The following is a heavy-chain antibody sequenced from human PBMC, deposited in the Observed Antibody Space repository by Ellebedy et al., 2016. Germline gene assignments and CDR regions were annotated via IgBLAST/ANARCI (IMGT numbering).Heavy chain of an antibody. J-gene: IGHJ5*02. CDR2: VYYSGST. CDR3: ARGGSGSPNDP. V-gene: IGHV4-31*03. Sequence: LRLSXTVSGGSISSGGYYWSWIRQLPGKGLEWIGYVYYSGSTYSNPSLESRVSMSVDTSKNQYSLKLSSVTAADTAVYYCARGGSGSPNDPWGQGSLVTVSS. CDR1: GGSISSGGYY. D-gene: IGHD3-10*01.